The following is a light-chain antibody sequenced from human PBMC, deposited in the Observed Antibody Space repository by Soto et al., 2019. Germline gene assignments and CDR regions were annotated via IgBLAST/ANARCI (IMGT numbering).Light chain of an antibody. CDR1: RGVSGW. CDR3: QQYNSSPLT. V-gene: IGKV1-5*01. Sequence: DIQMTQSPSTLSASLGDTVTVTCRAGRGVSGWLAWYQQKPVEAPKLLIYDAAALPRGVPSRFSGSRSGTAFTLTISSLQPDDFATYYCQQYNSSPLTFGEGTKVDI. CDR2: DAA. J-gene: IGKJ4*01.